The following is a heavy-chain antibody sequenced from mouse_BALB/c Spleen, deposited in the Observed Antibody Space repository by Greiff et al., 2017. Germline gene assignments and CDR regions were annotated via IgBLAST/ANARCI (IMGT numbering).Heavy chain of an antibody. CDR1: GYAFSSYW. V-gene: IGHV1-80*01. Sequence: QVQLKESGAELVRPGSSVKISCKASGYAFSSYWMNWVKQRPGQGLEWIGQIYPGDGDTNYNGKFKGKATLTADKSSSTAYMQLSSLTSEDSAVYFCARSDLSPPWFAYWGQGTLVTVSA. J-gene: IGHJ3*01. CDR2: IYPGDGDT. CDR3: ARSDLSPPWFAY. D-gene: IGHD1-1*01.